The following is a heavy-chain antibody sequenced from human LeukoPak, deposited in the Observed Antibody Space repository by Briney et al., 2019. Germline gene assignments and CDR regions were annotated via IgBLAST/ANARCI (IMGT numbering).Heavy chain of an antibody. Sequence: SETLSLTCTVSGGSISSGSYYWSWIRQPPGKGLEWIGYIYYSGSTNYNPSLKSRVTISVDTSKNQFSLKLSSVTAADTAVYYCARAQYYFDYWGQGTLVTVSS. J-gene: IGHJ4*02. CDR3: ARAQYYFDY. CDR2: IYYSGST. V-gene: IGHV4-61*01. CDR1: GGSISSGSYY.